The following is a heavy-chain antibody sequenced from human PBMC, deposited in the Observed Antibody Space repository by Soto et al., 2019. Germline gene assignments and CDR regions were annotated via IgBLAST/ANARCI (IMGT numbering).Heavy chain of an antibody. CDR3: EWGYRNFDY. CDR1: GYTFSDYY. V-gene: IGHV3-11*01. Sequence: QVQLVESGGGLVKPGGSLRLSCAASGYTFSDYYMSWIRQAPGKGLEWVSYISSSDRTIYYAATVKGRFTISRDNAKNSLYLHMNSLRAEDTAVYYCEWGYRNFDYWGQGTLVTVSS. J-gene: IGHJ4*02. CDR2: ISSSDRTI. D-gene: IGHD1-26*01.